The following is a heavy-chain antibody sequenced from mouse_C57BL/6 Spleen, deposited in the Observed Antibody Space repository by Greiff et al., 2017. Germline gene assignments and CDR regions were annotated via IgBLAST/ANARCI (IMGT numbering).Heavy chain of an antibody. V-gene: IGHV1-80*01. Sequence: QVQLQQSGAELVKPGASVKISCKASGYAFSSYWMNWVKQRPGKGLEWIGQIYPGDGDTNYNGKFKGKATLTADKSSSTAYMQLRSLTSEDSAVYVCARRGYSNYDYYAMDYWGQGTSVTVSS. J-gene: IGHJ4*01. CDR2: IYPGDGDT. CDR1: GYAFSSYW. D-gene: IGHD2-5*01. CDR3: ARRGYSNYDYYAMDY.